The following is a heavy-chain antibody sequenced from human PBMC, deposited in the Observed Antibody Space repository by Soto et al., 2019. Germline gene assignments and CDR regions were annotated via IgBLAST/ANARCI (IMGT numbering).Heavy chain of an antibody. V-gene: IGHV4-39*01. CDR3: ARNGGNTWYYFDS. D-gene: IGHD6-13*01. CDR1: GGSISSGTYY. CDR2: VSYRGRT. J-gene: IGHJ4*02. Sequence: SETLSLTCTVSGGSISSGTYYWGWIRQPPGKGLEWIGSVSYRGRTYYNPSLKSRVTISVDTSKNLFSLKLTSVTAADTVMYYCARNGGNTWYYFDSWGQGTVVTVSS.